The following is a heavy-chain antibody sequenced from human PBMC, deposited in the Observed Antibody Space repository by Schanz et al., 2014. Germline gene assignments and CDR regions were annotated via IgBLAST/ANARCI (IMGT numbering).Heavy chain of an antibody. V-gene: IGHV3-9*01. CDR1: GFTFDDHA. J-gene: IGHJ6*02. CDR3: AKDRQTTVNRVGYYYGMDV. CDR2: ISWNSGNI. Sequence: EVQLVESGGGLVQPGGSLRLSCAASGFTFDDHAMHWVRQVPGKGLEWVSGISWNSGNIAYADSVKGRFTISRDDAKNSLYLQMNSLRAEDTALYYCAKDRQTTVNRVGYYYGMDVWGQGTTVTVSS. D-gene: IGHD4-4*01.